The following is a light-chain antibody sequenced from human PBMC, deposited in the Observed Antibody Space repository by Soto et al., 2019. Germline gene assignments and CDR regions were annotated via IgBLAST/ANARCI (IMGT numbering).Light chain of an antibody. CDR2: DAS. J-gene: IGKJ1*01. CDR3: RQYGSSPSWT. Sequence: EIVLTQSPATLSLSPGERATLSCRASQSVSSYLAWYQQKPGQAPRLLIYDASNRATGIPARFSGSGSGTDFTLTISRLEPEDFAVYYCRQYGSSPSWTFGQGTKVEIK. V-gene: IGKV3-20*01. CDR1: QSVSSY.